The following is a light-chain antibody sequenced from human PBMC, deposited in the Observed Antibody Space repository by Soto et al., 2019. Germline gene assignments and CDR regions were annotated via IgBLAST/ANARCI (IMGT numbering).Light chain of an antibody. Sequence: EIVMTQSPGTLSLSPGERATISCRASQVIGSRYLAWYHQKSGQAPRLLIYDAYTRATGVAARFTGSGSATDFSLTITSLEPEDFAVYYCQQRAKWPSTFGPGTKVE. CDR1: QVIGSRY. J-gene: IGKJ2*02. CDR3: QQRAKWPST. V-gene: IGKV3-11*01. CDR2: DAY.